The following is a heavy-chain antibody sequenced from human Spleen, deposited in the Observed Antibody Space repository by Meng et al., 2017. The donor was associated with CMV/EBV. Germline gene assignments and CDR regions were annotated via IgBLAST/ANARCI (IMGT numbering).Heavy chain of an antibody. D-gene: IGHD2-21*01. CDR1: GGSISDMPW. Sequence: GGSISDMPWGSWGRPSPGAGLGWSGEIFDSGIAYYNPSLKGRVTISLDKSKNHFSLKLNSVTAADTAVYYCARAYCGGDCYSGFDYWGQGSLVTVSS. V-gene: IGHV4-4*02. CDR2: IFDSGIA. J-gene: IGHJ4*02. CDR3: ARAYCGGDCYSGFDY.